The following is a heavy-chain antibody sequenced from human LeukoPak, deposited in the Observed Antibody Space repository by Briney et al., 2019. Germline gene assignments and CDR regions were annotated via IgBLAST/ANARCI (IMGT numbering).Heavy chain of an antibody. Sequence: ASVKVSCKASGGTFCSYAISWGPQAPGQRLEWMGRIIPILVIANYAQKFQGRVTITADKSTSTAYMELSSLRSEDTAVYYCARCGTMVRAKEGLQQAYYGMDVWGQGTTVTVSS. V-gene: IGHV1-69*04. CDR1: GGTFCSYA. CDR3: ARCGTMVRAKEGLQQAYYGMDV. J-gene: IGHJ6*02. CDR2: IIPILVIA. D-gene: IGHD3-10*01.